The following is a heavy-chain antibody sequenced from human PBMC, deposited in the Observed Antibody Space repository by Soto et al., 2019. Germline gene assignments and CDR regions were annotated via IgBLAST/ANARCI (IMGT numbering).Heavy chain of an antibody. CDR2: ISYDGSNK. V-gene: IGHV3-30*18. CDR3: AKDLGYDYIWGSNFYYMGV. J-gene: IGHJ6*03. Sequence: QVQLVESGGGVVQPGRSLRLSCAASGLTFSSYGMHWVRQAPGKGLEWVAVISYDGSNKYYADSVKGRFTISRDNSKNTLYLQMNSLRAEDTAVYYCAKDLGYDYIWGSNFYYMGVWGKGTTVTVSS. CDR1: GLTFSSYG. D-gene: IGHD3-16*01.